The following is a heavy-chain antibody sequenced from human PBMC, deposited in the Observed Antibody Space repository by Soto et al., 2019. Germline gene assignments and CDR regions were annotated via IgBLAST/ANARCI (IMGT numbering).Heavy chain of an antibody. J-gene: IGHJ6*02. CDR2: IWYDGSNK. D-gene: IGHD5-18*01. V-gene: IGHV3-33*01. Sequence: PGGSLSLSCAASGFTFSSYGMHWVRQAPGKRLEWVAVIWYDGSNKYYADSVKGRFTISRDNSKNSLYLQMNSLRAEDTAVYYCARDVYQGTAMVTGGMDVWGQGTTVTVSS. CDR1: GFTFSSYG. CDR3: ARDVYQGTAMVTGGMDV.